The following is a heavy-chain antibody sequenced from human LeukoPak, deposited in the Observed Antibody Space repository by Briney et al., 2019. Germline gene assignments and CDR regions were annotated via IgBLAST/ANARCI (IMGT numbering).Heavy chain of an antibody. V-gene: IGHV4-39*01. J-gene: IGHJ5*02. CDR1: GGSISSSSYY. CDR2: IYYSGRT. CDR3: ARLTSTMSGPARPYSWFDP. Sequence: SETLSLTCTASGGSISSSSYYWGWIRQPPGKGLEWIGSIYYSGRTYYNPSLKSRVTIVVDMSKNQFSLKLSSVTAADMAVYYCARLTSTMSGPARPYSWFDPWGQGTLVTVSS. D-gene: IGHD6-6*01.